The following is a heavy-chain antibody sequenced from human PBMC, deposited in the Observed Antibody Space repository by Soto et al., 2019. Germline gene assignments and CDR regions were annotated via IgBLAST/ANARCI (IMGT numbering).Heavy chain of an antibody. CDR2: ITLNSGTV. V-gene: IGHV3-9*01. CDR3: AKGLNGPVTGKPASGTCFAS. J-gene: IGHJ5*01. D-gene: IGHD6-19*01. Sequence: GLSLRLSSAACGFSFDYYAMPGVRQAAGKCLEWVSSITLNSGTVCYAASVTGRFAISRDNAENSRYLQLQSLRTEEPAFYYRAKGLNGPVTGKPASGTCFASWGKGTLVPVSP. CDR1: GFSFDYYA.